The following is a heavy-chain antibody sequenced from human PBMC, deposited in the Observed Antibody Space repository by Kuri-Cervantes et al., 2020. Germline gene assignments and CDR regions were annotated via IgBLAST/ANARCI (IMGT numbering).Heavy chain of an antibody. CDR3: ASRSMIVGRGYFQH. CDR2: IYYSGST. D-gene: IGHD3-22*01. J-gene: IGHJ1*01. V-gene: IGHV4-39*01. CDR1: GGSISSSSYY. Sequence: SETLSLTCTVSGGSISSSSYYWGWIRQPPGKGPEWIGSIYYSGSTYYNPSLKSRVTISVDTSKNQFSLKLSSVTAADTAVYYCASRSMIVGRGYFQHWGQGTLVTVSS.